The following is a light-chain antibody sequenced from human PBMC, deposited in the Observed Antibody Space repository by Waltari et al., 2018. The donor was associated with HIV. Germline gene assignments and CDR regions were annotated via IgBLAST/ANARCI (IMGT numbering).Light chain of an antibody. CDR2: ENN. V-gene: IGLV1-51*02. CDR3: GTWDSSLSAV. CDR1: SPNIGNNY. Sequence: SVSAAPGQKVTISCSGSSPNIGNNYVSWYQQLPGTAPKLLIYENNKRPSGIPDRFSGSKSGTSATLGITGLQTGDEADYYCGTWDSSLSAVFGGGTKLTVL. J-gene: IGLJ3*02.